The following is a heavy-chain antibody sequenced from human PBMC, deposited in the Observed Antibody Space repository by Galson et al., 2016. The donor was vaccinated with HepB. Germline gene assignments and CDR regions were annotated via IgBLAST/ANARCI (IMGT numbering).Heavy chain of an antibody. Sequence: SLRLSCAASGFSFEDHGMHWVRQAPGKGLEWVSSINWNSRRLDYAASVRGRFTISRDNAKNSLFLQMNSLKLEDAALYYCAKEHAGSRGWYFDLWGRGTLVTVSS. D-gene: IGHD1-26*01. V-gene: IGHV3-9*01. CDR3: AKEHAGSRGWYFDL. CDR2: INWNSRRL. J-gene: IGHJ2*01. CDR1: GFSFEDHG.